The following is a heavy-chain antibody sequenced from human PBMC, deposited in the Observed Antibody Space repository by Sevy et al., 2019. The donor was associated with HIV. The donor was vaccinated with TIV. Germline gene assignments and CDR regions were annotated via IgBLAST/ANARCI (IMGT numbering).Heavy chain of an antibody. CDR1: GYYFTGYY. Sequence: ASVKVSCKDSGYYFTGYYVHWVRQAPGQGLEWMGWINPNGGGTNIRQKFHGRVTMSRDTSLTTAYMELIRLRSNDTVVYYCARSVYGSGTYLDDYWGQGTLVTVSS. V-gene: IGHV1-2*02. CDR2: INPNGGGT. D-gene: IGHD3-10*01. CDR3: ARSVYGSGTYLDDY. J-gene: IGHJ4*02.